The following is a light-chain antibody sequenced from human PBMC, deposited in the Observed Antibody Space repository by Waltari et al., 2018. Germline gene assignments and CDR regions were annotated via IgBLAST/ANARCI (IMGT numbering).Light chain of an antibody. Sequence: DIVLTQSPATLSLSPGERATLSCRASQSLSNYLAWYQQKPGHAPRLLIYDTSNRATGIPARFSGSGFGTDFTLTISSLEPEDFAVYYCQQRRNWPLTFGGGTKVEIK. CDR3: QQRRNWPLT. J-gene: IGKJ4*01. CDR2: DTS. CDR1: QSLSNY. V-gene: IGKV3-11*01.